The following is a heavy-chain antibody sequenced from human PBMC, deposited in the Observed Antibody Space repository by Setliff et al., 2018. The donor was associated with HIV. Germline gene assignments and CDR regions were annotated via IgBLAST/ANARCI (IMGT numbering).Heavy chain of an antibody. J-gene: IGHJ4*02. CDR1: GYTFTDHY. CDR2: ITPNSGGT. CDR3: ARDTENVFISGHRYFDY. D-gene: IGHD6-19*01. V-gene: IGHV1-2*06. Sequence: GASVKVSCKASGYTFTDHYMHWVRQAPGQGLEWMGRITPNSGGTNYARKFQDRVTMTRDTSISTAYMELSRLTSDDTAVYYCARDTENVFISGHRYFDYWGPGTLVTAPQ.